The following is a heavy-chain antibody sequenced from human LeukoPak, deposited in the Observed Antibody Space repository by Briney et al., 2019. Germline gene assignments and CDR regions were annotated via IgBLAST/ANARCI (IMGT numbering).Heavy chain of an antibody. V-gene: IGHV4-4*02. CDR1: GXSISSSNW. D-gene: IGHD6-19*01. Sequence: SETLSLTCAVSGXSISSSNWWSWVRQPPGKGLEWIGEIYHSGSTNYNPSLKSRVTISVDKSKNQFSLKLSSVTAADTAVYYCARDWSTSGWYIDSLYWYFDLWGRGTLVTVSS. J-gene: IGHJ2*01. CDR3: ARDWSTSGWYIDSLYWYFDL. CDR2: IYHSGST.